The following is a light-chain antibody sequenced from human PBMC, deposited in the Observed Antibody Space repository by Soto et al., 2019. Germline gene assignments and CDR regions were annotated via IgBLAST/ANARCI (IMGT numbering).Light chain of an antibody. CDR3: QQYGTSPWT. V-gene: IGKV3-20*01. CDR1: QSLRSSY. J-gene: IGKJ1*01. CDR2: GAS. Sequence: EIVLTQSPGTLSLSPGEGATLSCRASQSLRSSYLAWYQQKPGQAPRLLIYGASSRATGIPDRFSGSASGTDFTLTISRLEPEDFAVYYCQQYGTSPWTFGQGTKVEIK.